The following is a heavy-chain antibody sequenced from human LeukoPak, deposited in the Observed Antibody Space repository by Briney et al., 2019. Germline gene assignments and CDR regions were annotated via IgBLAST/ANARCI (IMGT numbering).Heavy chain of an antibody. Sequence: GGSLRLSCAASGITVSSNYMTWVRQAPGKGLEWVSVIYSGGSIYYADSVKGRFTISRDNSKNTVYLQMNSLRVEDTAVYYCASGDSSGYYFIPFDYWGQGTLVTVSS. V-gene: IGHV3-66*01. D-gene: IGHD3-22*01. CDR2: IYSGGSI. J-gene: IGHJ4*02. CDR1: GITVSSNY. CDR3: ASGDSSGYYFIPFDY.